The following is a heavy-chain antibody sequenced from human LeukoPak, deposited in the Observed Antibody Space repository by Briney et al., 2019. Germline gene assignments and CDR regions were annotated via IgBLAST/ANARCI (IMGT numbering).Heavy chain of an antibody. D-gene: IGHD6-19*01. CDR2: IYYRSKWDN. CDR3: AAGIEVAGAPFDY. Sequence: SQTLALTCGISGDSVSSNSAGWNWIRQSPSRGLEWLGRIYYRSKWDNDYAGSVKSRITINPDTSKNQFSLQLNPVTPEYTAVYYCAAGIEVAGAPFDYWGQGPLVTVSS. CDR1: GDSVSSNSAG. V-gene: IGHV6-1*01. J-gene: IGHJ4*02.